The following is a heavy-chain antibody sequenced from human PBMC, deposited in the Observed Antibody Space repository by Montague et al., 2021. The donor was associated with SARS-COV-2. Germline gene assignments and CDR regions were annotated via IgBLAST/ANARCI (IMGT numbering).Heavy chain of an antibody. CDR1: GGSISSYY. D-gene: IGHD3-9*01. V-gene: IGHV4-59*01. J-gene: IGHJ4*02. Sequence: SETLSLTCTVSGGSISSYYWSWIRQPPGKGLEWIGYIDYSGNTNYNPSLKSRVALSVNTSKNQFSLKMSSVTAADTAVYYCARAILTGYIGVPVGGHFDDWGQGTLVTVSS. CDR2: IDYSGNT. CDR3: ARAILTGYIGVPVGGHFDD.